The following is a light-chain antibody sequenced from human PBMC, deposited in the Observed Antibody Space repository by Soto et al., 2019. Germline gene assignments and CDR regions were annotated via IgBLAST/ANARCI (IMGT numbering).Light chain of an antibody. J-gene: IGLJ3*02. CDR3: QSYDSSLSGWV. V-gene: IGLV1-40*01. Sequence: QTVVTQPPSVSGAPGQRVTISCTGSSSNIGAGYDVHWYQQLPGTAPKLLIYGNSNRPSGVPDRFSGSKSGTSASLAITGLRAEDEADHYCQSYDSSLSGWVFGGGTQLTVL. CDR2: GNS. CDR1: SSNIGAGYD.